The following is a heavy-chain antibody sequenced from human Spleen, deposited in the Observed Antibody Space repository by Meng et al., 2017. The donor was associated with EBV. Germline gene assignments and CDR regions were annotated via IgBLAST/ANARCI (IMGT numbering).Heavy chain of an antibody. CDR1: GFSFSSSW. D-gene: IGHD3-3*02. V-gene: IGHV3-74*01. Sequence: RWGSGGALVRPGGFLRLSCAAAGFSFSSSWMDWVRQAPGKGLEWISRINEDGRTTSYADSVKGRFTISRDNTKNILYLQLNSLRVDDTALYFCSRDLAGQYDDWGQGTLVTVSS. CDR2: INEDGRTT. CDR3: SRDLAGQYDD. J-gene: IGHJ4*02.